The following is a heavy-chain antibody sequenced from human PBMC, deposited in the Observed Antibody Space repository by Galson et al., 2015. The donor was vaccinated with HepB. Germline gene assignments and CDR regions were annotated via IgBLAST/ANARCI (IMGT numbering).Heavy chain of an antibody. Sequence: SVKVSCKASGGTFSSYAISWVRQAPGQGLEWMGGIIPIFGTANYAQKFQGRVTITADESTSTAYMELRSLRSDDTAVYYCARSPLASDYYYYGMDVWGQGTTVTVSS. D-gene: IGHD3-16*01. CDR2: IIPIFGTA. CDR1: GGTFSSYA. CDR3: ARSPLASDYYYYGMDV. V-gene: IGHV1-69*13. J-gene: IGHJ6*02.